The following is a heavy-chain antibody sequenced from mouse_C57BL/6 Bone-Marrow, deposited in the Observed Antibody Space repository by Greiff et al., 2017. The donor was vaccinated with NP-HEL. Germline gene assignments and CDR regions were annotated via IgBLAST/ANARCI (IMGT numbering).Heavy chain of an antibody. V-gene: IGHV1-76*01. D-gene: IGHD2-4*01. CDR1: GYTFTDYY. Sequence: VQLVESGAELVRPGASVKLSCKASGYTFTDYYINWVKQSPGQGLEWIARIYPGSGNTYYNEKFKGKATLTAEKSSSTAYMQLSSLTSEDSAVYFCARPYDYDEYYYAMDDWGQGTSVTVSS. CDR2: IYPGSGNT. CDR3: ARPYDYDEYYYAMDD. J-gene: IGHJ4*01.